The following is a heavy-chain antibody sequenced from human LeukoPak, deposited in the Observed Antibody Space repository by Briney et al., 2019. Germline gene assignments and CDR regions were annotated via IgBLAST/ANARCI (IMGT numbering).Heavy chain of an antibody. CDR1: GGSFSGYY. J-gene: IGHJ4*02. CDR2: INHSGST. CDR3: ARRKIRNQMGIFDY. D-gene: IGHD7-27*01. Sequence: PSETLSLTCAVYGGSFSGYYWSWIRQPPGKGLEWIGEINHSGSTNYNPSLKSRVTISVDTSKNRFSLKLSSVTAADTAVYYCARRKIRNQMGIFDYWGQGTLVTVSS. V-gene: IGHV4-34*01.